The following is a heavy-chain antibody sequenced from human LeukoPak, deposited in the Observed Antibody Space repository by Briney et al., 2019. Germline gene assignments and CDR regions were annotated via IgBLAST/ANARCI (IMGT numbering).Heavy chain of an antibody. Sequence: GGSLRLSCAASGFTFSDYYMSWIRQAPGKGLEWVSYISSSGSTIYYADSVKGRFTISRDNAKNSLYLQMNSLRAEDTAVYYCAKGWSYYDFWSGLGSEDYFDYWGQGTLVTVSS. CDR1: GFTFSDYY. CDR2: ISSSGSTI. D-gene: IGHD3-3*01. V-gene: IGHV3-11*01. CDR3: AKGWSYYDFWSGLGSEDYFDY. J-gene: IGHJ4*02.